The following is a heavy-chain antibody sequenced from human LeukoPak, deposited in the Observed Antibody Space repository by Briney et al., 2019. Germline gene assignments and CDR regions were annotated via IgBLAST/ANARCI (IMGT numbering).Heavy chain of an antibody. Sequence: PGGSLRLSCAASGFTFSSYAMSWVRQAPGKGLEWVANIKQDGSEKYYVDSVKGRFTISRDNAKNSLYLQMNSLRAEDTAVYYCARDRKLVPNDYWGQGTLVTVSS. CDR2: IKQDGSEK. J-gene: IGHJ4*02. V-gene: IGHV3-7*01. CDR1: GFTFSSYA. D-gene: IGHD6-13*01. CDR3: ARDRKLVPNDY.